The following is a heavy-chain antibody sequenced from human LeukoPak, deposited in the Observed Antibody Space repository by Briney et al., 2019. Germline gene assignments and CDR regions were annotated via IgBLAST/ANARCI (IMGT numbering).Heavy chain of an antibody. CDR3: ARGIRASYYYYYYYMDV. CDR2: INHSGST. V-gene: IGHV4-34*01. CDR1: GGSISSYY. J-gene: IGHJ6*03. Sequence: SETLSLTCTVSGGSISSYYWSWIRQPPGKGLEWIGEINHSGSTNYNPSLKSRVTISVDTSKNQFSLKLSSVTATDTAVYYCARGIRASYYYYYYYMDVWGKGTTVTVSS.